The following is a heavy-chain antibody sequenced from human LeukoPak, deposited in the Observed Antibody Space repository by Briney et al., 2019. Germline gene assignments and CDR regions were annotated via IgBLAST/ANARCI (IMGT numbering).Heavy chain of an antibody. CDR3: ARAACSSTSCYGGNWFDP. D-gene: IGHD2-2*01. CDR2: INPNSGDT. V-gene: IGHV1-2*04. CDR1: GYTFTGYY. Sequence: ASVKVSCKASGYTFTGYYMHWVRQAPGQGLEWMGWINPNSGDTNYAQKFQGWVTMTRDTSISTAYMELSRLRSDDTAVYYCARAACSSTSCYGGNWFDPWGQGTLVTVSS. J-gene: IGHJ5*02.